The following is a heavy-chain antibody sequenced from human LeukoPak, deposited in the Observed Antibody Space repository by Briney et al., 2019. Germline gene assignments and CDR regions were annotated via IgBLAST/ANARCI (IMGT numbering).Heavy chain of an antibody. CDR3: ALNGDSSGSYYQFYFDY. J-gene: IGHJ4*02. CDR2: IYSGGNT. V-gene: IGHV3-53*01. D-gene: IGHD3-22*01. Sequence: GGSLRLSCAASGFTVSSNYMSWVRQAPGKGLDWVSVIYSGGNTYYADSVKGRFTISRDNSKNTLCLQMNSLRAEDTAVYYCALNGDSSGSYYQFYFDYWGQGTLVTVSS. CDR1: GFTVSSNY.